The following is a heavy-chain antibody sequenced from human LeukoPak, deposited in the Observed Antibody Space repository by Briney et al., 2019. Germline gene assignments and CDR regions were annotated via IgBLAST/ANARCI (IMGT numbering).Heavy chain of an antibody. CDR3: ARERHYYGSGSSCPDY. J-gene: IGHJ4*02. CDR2: ISIIGSTI. D-gene: IGHD3-10*01. Sequence: GGSLRLSCAASGFTFSDYYMSWIRQAPGKRLEWVSYISIIGSTIYYTDSVKGGFTISRDNAKNSLYLQMNSLRAEDTAVYYCARERHYYGSGSSCPDYWGQGTLVTVSS. CDR1: GFTFSDYY. V-gene: IGHV3-11*04.